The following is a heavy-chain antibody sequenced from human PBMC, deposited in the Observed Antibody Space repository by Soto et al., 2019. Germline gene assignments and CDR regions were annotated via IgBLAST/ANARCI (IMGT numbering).Heavy chain of an antibody. J-gene: IGHJ4*02. V-gene: IGHV4-4*02. CDR2: IYHSGST. Sequence: QVQLQESGPGLVKPSGTLSLTCAVSGGAISSSNWWSWVRQPPGKGLEWIGEIYHSGSTNYNPSLKSRVTITVDKSKNQCSLKLRSVTAADTAEYYCARVAVAGTRVDYWGQGTLVTVSS. CDR3: ARVAVAGTRVDY. CDR1: GGAISSSNW. D-gene: IGHD6-19*01.